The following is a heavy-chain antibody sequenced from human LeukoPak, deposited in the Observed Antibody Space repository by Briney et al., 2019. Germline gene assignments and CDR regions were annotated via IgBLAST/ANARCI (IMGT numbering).Heavy chain of an antibody. CDR3: GSGSYAGMDV. J-gene: IGHJ6*02. D-gene: IGHD3-10*01. Sequence: PGGSLRLSCAASGFTFSSYAMHWVRRAPGKGLEWVAVISYDGSDKYYAGSVKGRFTISRDNSKSTLYLQMNSLRAEDTAVYYGGSGSYAGMDVWGQGTTVTVSS. CDR2: ISYDGSDK. CDR1: GFTFSSYA. V-gene: IGHV3-30*04.